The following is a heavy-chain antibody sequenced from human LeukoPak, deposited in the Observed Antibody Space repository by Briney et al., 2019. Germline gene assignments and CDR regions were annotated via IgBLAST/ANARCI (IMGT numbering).Heavy chain of an antibody. V-gene: IGHV3-48*03. J-gene: IGHJ6*02. D-gene: IGHD1-26*01. CDR2: ISSSGSTI. CDR3: AREGDSGMDV. CDR1: AFTFSSYE. Sequence: GGSLRLSCAASAFTFSSYEMNWVRQAPGKGLEWVSYISSSGSTIYYADSVKGRFTISRDNAKNSLYLQMNSLRAEDTAVYYCAREGDSGMDVWGQGTTVTVSS.